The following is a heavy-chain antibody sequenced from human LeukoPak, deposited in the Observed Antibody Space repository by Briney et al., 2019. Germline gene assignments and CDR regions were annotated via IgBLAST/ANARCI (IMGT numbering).Heavy chain of an antibody. CDR3: ARDSSSWYLLNYYYYMDV. D-gene: IGHD6-13*01. J-gene: IGHJ6*03. CDR1: GGSFSGYY. CDR2: INHSGST. V-gene: IGHV4-34*01. Sequence: SETLSLTCAVYGGSFSGYYWSWIRQPPGKGLEWIGEINHSGSTNYNPSLKSRVTMSVDTSKNQFSLKLSSVTAADTAVYYCARDSSSWYLLNYYYYMDVWGKGTTVTISS.